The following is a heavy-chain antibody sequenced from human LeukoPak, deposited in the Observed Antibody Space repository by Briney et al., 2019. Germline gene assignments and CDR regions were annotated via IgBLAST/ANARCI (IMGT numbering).Heavy chain of an antibody. CDR3: ARAGKYSSSWYRSYFDY. CDR1: GYTFTSYG. Sequence: EASVKVSCKASGYTFTSYGISWVRQAPGQGLEWIGWISAYNGNTNYAQKLQGRVTMTTDTSTSTAYMELRSLRSDDTAVYYCARAGKYSSSWYRSYFDYWGQGTLVTVSS. D-gene: IGHD6-13*01. V-gene: IGHV1-18*01. J-gene: IGHJ4*02. CDR2: ISAYNGNT.